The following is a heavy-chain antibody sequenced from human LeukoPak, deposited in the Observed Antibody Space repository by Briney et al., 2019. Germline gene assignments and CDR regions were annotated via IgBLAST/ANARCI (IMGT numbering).Heavy chain of an antibody. CDR3: ARGAVVVAATPMLDY. D-gene: IGHD2-15*01. CDR2: VYHTGSV. V-gene: IGHV4-34*01. J-gene: IGHJ4*02. Sequence: SETLSLTCAVYGGSFSDYYWTWIRQSPGEGLEWIGEVYHTGSVNYNPSFKSRLTLSVATSKKQFSLRLTSVTAADAAVYYCARGAVVVAATPMLDYWGQGTLVTVSS. CDR1: GGSFSDYY.